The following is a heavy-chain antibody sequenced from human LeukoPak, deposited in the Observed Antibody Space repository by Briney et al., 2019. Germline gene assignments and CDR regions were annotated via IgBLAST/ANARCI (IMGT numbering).Heavy chain of an antibody. CDR3: ARDLGRMIDVAWYFDL. J-gene: IGHJ2*01. V-gene: IGHV3-7*01. D-gene: IGHD3-16*01. CDR2: IKQDGSEK. Sequence: PGGSPRLSCAASGFTFSSYWMSWVRQAPGKGLEWVANIKQDGSEKYYVHSVKGRFTISRDNAKNSLYLQMNSLRAEDTAVYYCARDLGRMIDVAWYFDLWGRGTLVTVSS. CDR1: GFTFSSYW.